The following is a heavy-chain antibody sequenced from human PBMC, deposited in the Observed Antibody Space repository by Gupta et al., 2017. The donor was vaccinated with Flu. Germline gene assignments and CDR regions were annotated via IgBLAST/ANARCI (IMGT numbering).Heavy chain of an antibody. CDR1: GFIFSAYG. J-gene: IGHJ4*02. CDR3: ARDQREYCSGGDCYPQILDF. CDR2: IAYDGSYK. V-gene: IGHV3-30*03. Sequence: QVQLVESGGGVVQPGRSLRLSCAASGFIFSAYGIHWVRQAPGKGLEWVAVIAYDGSYKYYGDSVKGRFTISRDNSKNTLYLQMNSLRPDDTAVYYGARDQREYCSGGDCYPQILDFWGQGSLVTVSP. D-gene: IGHD2-15*01.